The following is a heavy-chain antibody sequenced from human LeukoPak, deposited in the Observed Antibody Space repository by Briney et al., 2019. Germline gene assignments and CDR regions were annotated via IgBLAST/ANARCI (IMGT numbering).Heavy chain of an antibody. V-gene: IGHV3-23*01. CDR2: ISASGGST. Sequence: GGSLRLSCAVSGITFSSYAMSWVRQTPGKGLEWVSTISASGGSTYYAESVKGRFTISRDNSKSTLYLQMNSLRAEDTAVYYCAKDRSLYSSGRTLALWGQGTLVPVSS. D-gene: IGHD6-19*01. CDR3: AKDRSLYSSGRTLAL. J-gene: IGHJ4*02. CDR1: GITFSSYA.